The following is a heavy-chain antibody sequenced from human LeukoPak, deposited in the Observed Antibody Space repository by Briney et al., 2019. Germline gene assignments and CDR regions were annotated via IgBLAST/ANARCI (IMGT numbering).Heavy chain of an antibody. CDR2: ISYDGSNK. CDR1: GFTFSSYA. D-gene: IGHD3-10*01. V-gene: IGHV3-30-3*01. CDR3: AGTYGSGTPPFV. Sequence: GRSLRLSCAASGFTFSSYAMHWVRQAPGKGLEWVAVISYDGSNKYYADSVKGRFTISRDNSKNTLYLQMNSLRAEDTAVYYCAGTYGSGTPPFVWGQGTLVTVSS. J-gene: IGHJ4*02.